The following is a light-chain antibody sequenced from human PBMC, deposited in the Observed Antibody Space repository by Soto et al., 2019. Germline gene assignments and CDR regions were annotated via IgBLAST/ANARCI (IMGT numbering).Light chain of an antibody. Sequence: EIVLTQSPGTLSLSPGERASLSCRASQSVSSSYLAWYRQKPGQAPRLLIYDASNRATGIPARFSGSGSGTDFTLTISSLESEDFAVYYCQQRSNWPPITFGQGTRLEIK. CDR1: QSVSSSY. CDR2: DAS. V-gene: IGKV3D-20*02. CDR3: QQRSNWPPIT. J-gene: IGKJ5*01.